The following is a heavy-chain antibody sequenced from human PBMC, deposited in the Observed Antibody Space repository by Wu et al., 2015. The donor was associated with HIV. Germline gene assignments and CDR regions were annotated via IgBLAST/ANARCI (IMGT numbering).Heavy chain of an antibody. V-gene: IGHV1-8*01. CDR1: GYTFTTHD. CDR2: MNPNSGNT. D-gene: IGHD3-9*01. J-gene: IGHJ6*02. CDR3: ARRRDILTGYSLDV. Sequence: QVQLVQSGAEVKKPGASVKVSCQASGYTFTTHDINWVRQATGQGLEWIGWMNPNSGNTGYARNFQGRVTMTRNTSMNTAYMDLSSLRSEDTAVYYCARRRDILTGYSLDVWGRGTTVTVSS.